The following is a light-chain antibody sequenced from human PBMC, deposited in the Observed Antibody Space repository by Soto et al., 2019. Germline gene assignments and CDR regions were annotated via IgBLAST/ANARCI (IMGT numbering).Light chain of an antibody. CDR1: QSVSSSY. V-gene: IGKV3-15*01. CDR3: QQYNNWPPLT. J-gene: IGKJ4*01. CDR2: GAS. Sequence: EIVLTQSPATLSLSPGERATLSCGASQSVSSSYLAWYQQKPGQAPRLLIYGASTRATGIPARFSGSGSGREFTLTISSLQSEDFAVYYCQQYNNWPPLTFGGGTKVEIK.